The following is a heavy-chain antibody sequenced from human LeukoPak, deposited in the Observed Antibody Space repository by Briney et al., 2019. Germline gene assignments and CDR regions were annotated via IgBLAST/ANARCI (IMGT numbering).Heavy chain of an antibody. D-gene: IGHD3-22*01. CDR3: ARVDYDSSGRQMGSGAFDI. J-gene: IGHJ3*02. Sequence: PSETLSLTCTVSGDSISSSGYYWTWIRQPPGKGLEWIGNIYYNGDTYYNPSLKSRVTISVDTSKKQFSLKLSSVTAADTALYYCARVDYDSSGRQMGSGAFDIWGQGTMVTVSS. CDR1: GDSISSSGYY. V-gene: IGHV4-39*07. CDR2: IYYNGDT.